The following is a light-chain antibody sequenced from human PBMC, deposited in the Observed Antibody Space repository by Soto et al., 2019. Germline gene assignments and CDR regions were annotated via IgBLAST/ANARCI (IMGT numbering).Light chain of an antibody. J-gene: IGKJ5*01. Sequence: EIVLTQSPGTLSLSPGERATLSCRASQTFSNSFLSWFQQIPGQAPRLLIYGASMRATGIPDRFSCSGSGTDFTPTISILETEVFTVYYCQQCGSSSTFGQGTRLEIK. CDR3: QQCGSSST. V-gene: IGKV3-20*01. CDR1: QTFSNSF. CDR2: GAS.